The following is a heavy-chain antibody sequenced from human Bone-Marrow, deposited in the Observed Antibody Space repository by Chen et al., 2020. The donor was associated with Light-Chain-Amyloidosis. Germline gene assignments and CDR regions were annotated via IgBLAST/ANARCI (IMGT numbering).Heavy chain of an antibody. CDR2: VRQDVSEK. D-gene: IGHD3-3*01. V-gene: IGHV3-7*03. CDR3: ARDRTLFGVAQYYFDY. CDR1: GFTSSDYW. J-gene: IGHJ4*02. Sequence: DVRLVESGGGLVQRGGSLRLSCAASGFTSSDYWMSWVRQSPGKGLEWVANVRQDVSEKDYAASVKGRFTISRDDAKNSVYLQMNNLRAEDTAVYYCARDRTLFGVAQYYFDYWGQGTRVTVSS.